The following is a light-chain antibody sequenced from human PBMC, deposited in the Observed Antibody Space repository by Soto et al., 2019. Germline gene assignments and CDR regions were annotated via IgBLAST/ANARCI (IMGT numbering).Light chain of an antibody. Sequence: QSALTQPRSVSGSPGQSVTISCTGTSGNVGGYNYVSWYQHHPGKAPKLIIYDVTSRPLGVPARFSGSKSGSTASLTISGLQAEDEADYYCCSYAGTYSWVFGGGTKLTVL. V-gene: IGLV2-11*01. CDR2: DVT. J-gene: IGLJ3*02. CDR1: SGNVGGYNY. CDR3: CSYAGTYSWV.